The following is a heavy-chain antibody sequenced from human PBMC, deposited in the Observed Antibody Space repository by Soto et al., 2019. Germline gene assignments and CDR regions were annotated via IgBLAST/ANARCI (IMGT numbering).Heavy chain of an antibody. CDR1: GYSFTDYH. V-gene: IGHV1-2*04. J-gene: IGHJ6*04. CDR3: ARGDSTDCSNGVCSFFYNHDMDV. CDR2: INPKSGGT. D-gene: IGHD2-8*01. Sequence: ASVKVSCKASGYSFTDYHIHWVRQAPGQGLEWLGRINPKSGGTSTAQKFQGWVTMTTGTSISTASMELTRLTSDDTAIYYCARGDSTDCSNGVCSFFYNHDMDVWGKGTTVTVSS.